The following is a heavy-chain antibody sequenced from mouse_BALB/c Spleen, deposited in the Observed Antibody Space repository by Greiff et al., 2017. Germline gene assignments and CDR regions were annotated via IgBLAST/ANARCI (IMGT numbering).Heavy chain of an antibody. D-gene: IGHD2-4*01. J-gene: IGHJ3*01. V-gene: IGHV14-3*02. CDR3: ARSTMITPFAY. CDR1: GFNIKDTY. CDR2: IDPANGNT. Sequence: EVQLQQSGAELVKPGASVKLSCTASGFNIKDTYMHWVKQRPEQGLECIGRIDPANGNTKYDPKFQGKATITADTSSNTAYLQLSSLTSEDTAVYYCARSTMITPFAYWGQGTLVTVSA.